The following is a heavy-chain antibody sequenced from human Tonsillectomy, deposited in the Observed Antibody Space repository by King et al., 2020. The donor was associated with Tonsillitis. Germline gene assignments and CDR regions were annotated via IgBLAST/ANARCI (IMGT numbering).Heavy chain of an antibody. V-gene: IGHV4-30-2*01. CDR1: GGSISSGGYS. CDR3: ASTSPYDAFDI. CDR2: IYHSGST. J-gene: IGHJ3*02. Sequence: QLQESGSGLVKPSQTLSLTCAVSGGSISSGGYSWSWIRQPPGKGLEWMGYIYHSGSTYYNPSLKSRVTISVDRSKNQFSLKLSSVTAADTAVYYCASTSPYDAFDIWGQGTMVTVSS.